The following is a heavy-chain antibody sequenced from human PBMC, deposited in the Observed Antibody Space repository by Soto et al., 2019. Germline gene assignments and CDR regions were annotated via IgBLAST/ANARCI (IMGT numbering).Heavy chain of an antibody. CDR2: ISYDGSNK. CDR3: ATKGGAPTVTTYYYYYSMDV. J-gene: IGHJ6*02. V-gene: IGHV3-30-3*01. D-gene: IGHD4-17*01. CDR1: GFTFSSYA. Sequence: QVQLVESGGGVVQPGRSLRLSCAASGFTFSSYAMHWVRQAPGKGLEWVAVISYDGSNKYSADSVKGRFTIARDDSKNTPNLKMNSMRAQDTDMYYCATKGGAPTVTTYYYYYSMDVWGQGTTVTVSS.